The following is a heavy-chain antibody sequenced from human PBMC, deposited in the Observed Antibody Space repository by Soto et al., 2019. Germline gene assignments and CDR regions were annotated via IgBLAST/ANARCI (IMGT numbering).Heavy chain of an antibody. D-gene: IGHD2-15*01. V-gene: IGHV1-69*06. CDR3: ASQGGSSDY. J-gene: IGHJ4*02. CDR1: GGTFNSYT. CDR2: ITPLFGSA. Sequence: SVKVSCKASGGTFNSYTLYWVRQAPGQGLEWMGGITPLFGSANYAQNFQGRVTITADKSTCTAYMELSSLRSEDTAVYYCASQGGSSDYWGQGTLVTVSS.